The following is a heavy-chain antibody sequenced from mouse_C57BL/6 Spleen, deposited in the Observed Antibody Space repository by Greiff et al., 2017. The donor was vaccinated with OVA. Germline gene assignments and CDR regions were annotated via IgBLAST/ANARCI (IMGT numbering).Heavy chain of an antibody. CDR1: GFNIKDDY. V-gene: IGHV14-4*01. J-gene: IGHJ3*01. Sequence: VQLQQSGAELVRPGASVKLSCTASGFNIKDDYMHWVKQRPEQGLEWIGWIDPENGDTEYASKFQGKATITADTSSNTAYLQLSSLTSEDTAVYYCTPYDRCAYWGQGTLVTVSA. CDR2: IDPENGDT. D-gene: IGHD2-3*01. CDR3: TPYDRCAY.